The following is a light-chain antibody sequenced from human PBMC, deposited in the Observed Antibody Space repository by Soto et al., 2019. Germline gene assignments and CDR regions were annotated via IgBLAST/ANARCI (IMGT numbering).Light chain of an antibody. CDR3: QSYDSSLSAL. CDR2: GNS. J-gene: IGLJ3*02. V-gene: IGLV1-40*01. Sequence: VLTQPPSVSGAPGQRVTISCTGSSSNIGAGYDVHWYQQLPGTASKLLIYGNSNRPSGVPDRFSGSKSGTSASLAITGLQAEDEADYYCQSYDSSLSALFGGGTKVTVL. CDR1: SSNIGAGYD.